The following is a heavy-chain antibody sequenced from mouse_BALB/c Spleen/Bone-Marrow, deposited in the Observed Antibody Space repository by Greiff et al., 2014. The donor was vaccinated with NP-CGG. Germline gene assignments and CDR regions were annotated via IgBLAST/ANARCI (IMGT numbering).Heavy chain of an antibody. J-gene: IGHJ2*01. CDR1: GFNIKETY. V-gene: IGHV14-3*02. Sequence: VQLKESWGELVKPGASVKLSCTASGFNIKETYIPWGEPRPEQGLEWVGRIDPANGNTKYDPKFQGKATITADTSSNTAYLQLSSLTSEDTAVHYCARYYYGSSYFDYWGQGTTLTVSS. CDR3: ARYYYGSSYFDY. CDR2: IDPANGNT. D-gene: IGHD1-1*01.